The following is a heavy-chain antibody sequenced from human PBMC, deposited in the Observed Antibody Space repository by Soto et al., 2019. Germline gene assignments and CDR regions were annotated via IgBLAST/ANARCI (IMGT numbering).Heavy chain of an antibody. CDR3: ARDGSGFYWYFDV. CDR2: TYYRSKWYT. CDR1: GDSVSSGTAT. Sequence: QVPLQQSGPGLVKPSQTLSLICAISGDSVSSGTATWSWIRQSPSRGLEWLGRTYYRSKWYTDYAQSLKSRIAITPDTSKNHLSLQVNSVTPEDTAVYFCARDGSGFYWYFDVWGRGTLVTVSS. D-gene: IGHD6-19*01. V-gene: IGHV6-1*01. J-gene: IGHJ2*01.